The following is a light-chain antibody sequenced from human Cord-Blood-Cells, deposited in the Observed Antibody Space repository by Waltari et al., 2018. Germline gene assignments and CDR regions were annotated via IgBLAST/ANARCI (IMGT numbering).Light chain of an antibody. CDR1: TSDVGGYNY. CDR2: DVS. Sequence: QSALTQPASVSGSPGQSITISCPGTTSDVGGYNYVSWYQQHPGKAPKLMIYDVSKRPSGVSNRFSGSKSGNTASLTISGLQAEDEADYYCSSYTSSSTPYVFGTGTKVTVL. J-gene: IGLJ1*01. V-gene: IGLV2-14*01. CDR3: SSYTSSSTPYV.